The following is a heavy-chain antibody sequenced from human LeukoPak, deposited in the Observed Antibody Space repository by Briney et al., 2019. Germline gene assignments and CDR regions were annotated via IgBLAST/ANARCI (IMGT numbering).Heavy chain of an antibody. V-gene: IGHV3-21*01. CDR3: ARLSYGRVVDAFDM. CDR2: ISGTSSHI. CDR1: GFTFSTYN. D-gene: IGHD1-26*01. J-gene: IGHJ3*02. Sequence: GGSLRLSCAASGFTFSTYNMNWVRQAPGKGLEWVSSISGTSSHIYYADSVKGRFTISRDNAKNSLYLQMNSLRAEDTALYYCARLSYGRVVDAFDMWGQGTMVTVSS.